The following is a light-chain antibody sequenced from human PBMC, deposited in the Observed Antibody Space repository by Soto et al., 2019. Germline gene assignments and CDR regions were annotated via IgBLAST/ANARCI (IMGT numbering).Light chain of an antibody. CDR1: SSDVGGYNY. V-gene: IGLV2-8*01. J-gene: IGLJ2*01. CDR3: SSYAGSDNFVV. CDR2: EVS. Sequence: QSALTQRPSASGSPGQSVTISCTGTSSDVGGYNYVSWYQQHPGKAPNLMIYEVSKRPSGVPDRFSGSKSGNTASLTVYGLQAEDEAVYYCSSYAGSDNFVVFGGGTKLTVL.